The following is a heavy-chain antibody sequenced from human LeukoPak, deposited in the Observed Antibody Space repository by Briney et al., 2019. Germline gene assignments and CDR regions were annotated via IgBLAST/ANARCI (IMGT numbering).Heavy chain of an antibody. CDR2: IRYDGSNK. CDR3: ARADSSIAARLSRSSIFNYYYYMDV. CDR1: RFTFSNYG. D-gene: IGHD6-6*01. Sequence: QTGGSLRLSCAASRFTFSNYGMHWVRQAPGKGLEWVAFIRYDGSNKYYADSVKGRFTISRDNSKNTLYLQMNSLRAEDTAVYYCARADSSIAARLSRSSIFNYYYYMDVWGKGTTVTVSS. J-gene: IGHJ6*03. V-gene: IGHV3-30*02.